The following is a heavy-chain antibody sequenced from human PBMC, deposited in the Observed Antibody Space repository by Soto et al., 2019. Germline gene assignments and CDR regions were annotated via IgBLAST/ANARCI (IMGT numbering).Heavy chain of an antibody. CDR2: ISWDGRST. CDR1: GFTFDDYS. D-gene: IGHD1-26*01. J-gene: IGHJ4*02. V-gene: IGHV3-43*01. CDR3: GKDGAITDYTYLDY. Sequence: GGSLRLSCAASGFTFDDYSMHWVRQAPGKGPEWVSLISWDGRSTYYADSVKSRFTVSRDNSKNSLYLQMKSLTTEDTAFYYCGKDGAITDYTYLDYWGQGALVTVSS.